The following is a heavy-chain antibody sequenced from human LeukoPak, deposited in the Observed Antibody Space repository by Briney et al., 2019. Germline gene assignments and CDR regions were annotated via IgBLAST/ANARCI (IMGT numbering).Heavy chain of an antibody. J-gene: IGHJ3*02. V-gene: IGHV3-30-3*01. D-gene: IGHD6-6*01. CDR2: ISYDGSNK. CDR1: GFTFSSYA. CDR3: ARTGIAARPGAFDI. Sequence: GGSLRLSCAASGFTFSSYAMHWVRQAPGKGLEWVAVISYDGSNKYYADSVKGRFTISRDNSKNTLYLQMNSLRAEDTAVYYCARTGIAARPGAFDIWGQETMVTVSS.